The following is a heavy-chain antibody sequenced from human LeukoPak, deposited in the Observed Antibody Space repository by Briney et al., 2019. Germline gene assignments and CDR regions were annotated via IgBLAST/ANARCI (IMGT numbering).Heavy chain of an antibody. Sequence: GGSLRLSCEASGFTFSGYEMNWVRQAPGKGLEWISYICGRGITTYYADSVKGRFTISRDNAKNSLYLQMNSLRAEDTAVYYCAREYSSSSGHVFDYWGQGALVTVSS. D-gene: IGHD6-6*01. CDR2: ICGRGITT. CDR3: AREYSSSSGHVFDY. V-gene: IGHV3-48*03. J-gene: IGHJ4*02. CDR1: GFTFSGYE.